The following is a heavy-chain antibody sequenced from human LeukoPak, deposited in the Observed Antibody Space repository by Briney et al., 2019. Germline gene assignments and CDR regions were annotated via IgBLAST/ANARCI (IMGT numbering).Heavy chain of an antibody. D-gene: IGHD2-21*02. J-gene: IGHJ4*02. Sequence: GGSLRLSCAASGFTLTDFWMSWVRQAPGKGLEWVANIQEDGKKENYVDSVKGRFTISRDNAKNSVYLQMNSLRVEDTAVYYCAKDIVGGGDDYWGQGTLVTVSS. CDR2: IQEDGKKE. CDR1: GFTLTDFW. CDR3: AKDIVGGGDDY. V-gene: IGHV3-7*01.